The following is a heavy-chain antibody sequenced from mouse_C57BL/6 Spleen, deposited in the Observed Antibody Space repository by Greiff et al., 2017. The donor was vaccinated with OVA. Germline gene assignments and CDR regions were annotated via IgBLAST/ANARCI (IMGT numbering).Heavy chain of an antibody. Sequence: QVHVKQPGAELVKPGASVKLSCKASGYTFTSYWMHWVKQRPGQGLEWIGMIHPNSGSTDYNEKFKSKATLTVDKSSSTAYMQLSSLTSEDSAVYYCARTDSSGFLFGDRGKGTTLTVSS. CDR2: IHPNSGST. D-gene: IGHD3-2*02. V-gene: IGHV1-64*01. CDR3: ARTDSSGFLFGD. CDR1: GYTFTSYW. J-gene: IGHJ2*01.